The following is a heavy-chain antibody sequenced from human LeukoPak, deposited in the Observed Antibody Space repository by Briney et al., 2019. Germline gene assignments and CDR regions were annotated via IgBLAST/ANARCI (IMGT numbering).Heavy chain of an antibody. D-gene: IGHD3-9*01. V-gene: IGHV3-15*04. Sequence: DSKTDGGTTDSAAPVKGRFTISRDDSKTTLYLQMNSLKTEDTGVYYCTTWIYNILTGYNGYWGQETLVTVSS. CDR2: DSKTDGGTT. J-gene: IGHJ4*02. CDR3: TTWIYNILTGYNGY.